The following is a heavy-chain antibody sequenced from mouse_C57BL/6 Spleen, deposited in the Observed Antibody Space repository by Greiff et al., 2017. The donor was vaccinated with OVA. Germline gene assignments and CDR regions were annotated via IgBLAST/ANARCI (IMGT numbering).Heavy chain of an antibody. CDR2: ISSGSSTI. J-gene: IGHJ1*03. CDR1: GFTFNDYG. Sequence: EVKLMESGGGLVKPGGSLKLSCAASGFTFNDYGMHWVRQAPEKGLEWVAYISSGSSTIYYADTVKGRFTISRDNAKNTLFLQMTSLRSEDTAMYYCARWGGYFWYFDVWGTGTTVTVSS. CDR3: ARWGGYFWYFDV. D-gene: IGHD2-3*01. V-gene: IGHV5-17*01.